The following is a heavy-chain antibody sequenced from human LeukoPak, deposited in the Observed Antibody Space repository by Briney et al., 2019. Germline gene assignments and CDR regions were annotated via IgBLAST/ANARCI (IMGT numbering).Heavy chain of an antibody. CDR2: ISAYNGNP. Sequence: GASVKVSCKASGYTFTSYGISWVRQAPGQGLEWMGWISAYNGNPNYAQKLQGRVTMTTDTSTSTAYMELRSLRSDDTAVYYCARVFVLPLLGYCSSTSCPGAWFDPWGQGTLVTVSS. CDR1: GYTFTSYG. CDR3: ARVFVLPLLGYCSSTSCPGAWFDP. J-gene: IGHJ5*02. V-gene: IGHV1-18*01. D-gene: IGHD2-2*01.